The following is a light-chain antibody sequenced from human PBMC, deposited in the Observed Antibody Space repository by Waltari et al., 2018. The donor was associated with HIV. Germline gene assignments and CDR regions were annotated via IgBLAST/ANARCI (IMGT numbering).Light chain of an antibody. CDR3: SSYVGNNIYV. V-gene: IGLV2-8*01. CDR2: EVN. Sequence: QSALTQPPSASGSPGQSVTISCIGTSSDVGTYNYVSWYQHHPGRAPKLMIFEVNQRASGVPVRFSASRSGNTAYLTVSGLQPEDEADYYCSSYVGNNIYVFGTGTKVTVL. CDR1: SSDVGTYNY. J-gene: IGLJ1*01.